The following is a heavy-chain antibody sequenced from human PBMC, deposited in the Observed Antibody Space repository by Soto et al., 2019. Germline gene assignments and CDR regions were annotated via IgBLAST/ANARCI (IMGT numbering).Heavy chain of an antibody. J-gene: IGHJ5*02. CDR3: ARDYSGYDPAPNRFDP. V-gene: IGHV1-69*06. Sequence: QGHLVQSGAEVKKPGSSVKVSCKASGDIFDNYAISWVRQAPGQGIEWLGGISPVIGTTHYAQRFQGRLTITADRSTMTTYMELSGLKSEDTAIYFCARDYSGYDPAPNRFDPWGQGTLVTVSS. CDR2: ISPVIGTT. D-gene: IGHD5-12*01. CDR1: GDIFDNYA.